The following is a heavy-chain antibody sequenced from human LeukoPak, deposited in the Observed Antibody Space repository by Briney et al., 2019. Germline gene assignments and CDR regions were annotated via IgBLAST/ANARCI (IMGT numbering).Heavy chain of an antibody. CDR2: ISSSSSYI. Sequence: GGSLRLSCAASGFTFSSYAMNWVRQAPGKGLEWVSSISSSSSYIYYADSVKGRFTISRDNAKNSLYLQMNSLRAEDTAVYYCAREGSYSSSWSVADPWGQGTLVTVSS. V-gene: IGHV3-21*01. CDR1: GFTFSSYA. J-gene: IGHJ5*02. CDR3: AREGSYSSSWSVADP. D-gene: IGHD6-13*01.